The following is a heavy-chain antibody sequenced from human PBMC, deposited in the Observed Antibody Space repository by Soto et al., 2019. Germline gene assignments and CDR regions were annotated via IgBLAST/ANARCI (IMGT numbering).Heavy chain of an antibody. D-gene: IGHD3-10*01. J-gene: IGHJ6*02. CDR3: ARSTLLYMYGMDV. Sequence: GGSLRLSCAASGFTFSSYSMNWVRQAPGKGLEWVSSISSSSSYIYYADSVKGRFTISRDNARNSLYLQMNSLRAEDTAVYYCARSTLLYMYGMDVWGQGTTVTVSS. CDR1: GFTFSSYS. CDR2: ISSSSSYI. V-gene: IGHV3-21*01.